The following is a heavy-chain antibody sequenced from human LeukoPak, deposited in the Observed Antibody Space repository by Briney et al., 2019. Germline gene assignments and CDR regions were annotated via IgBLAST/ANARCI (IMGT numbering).Heavy chain of an antibody. CDR3: ARASDTPPWGYYYYYMDV. CDR2: IIPIFGTA. D-gene: IGHD5-18*01. V-gene: IGHV1-69*06. J-gene: IGHJ6*03. Sequence: ASVKVSCKASGGTFSNYAISWVRQAPGQGLEWMGGIIPIFGTANYAQKFRGRVTITADKSTRTAYMELSSLRSEDTAVYYCARASDTPPWGYYYYYMDVWGKGTTVTISS. CDR1: GGTFSNYA.